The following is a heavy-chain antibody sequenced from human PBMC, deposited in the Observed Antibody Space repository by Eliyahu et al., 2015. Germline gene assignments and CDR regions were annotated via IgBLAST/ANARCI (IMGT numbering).Heavy chain of an antibody. Sequence: QITLKESGPTLVIPTQTLTLTCTFSGFSVTATEAGVXWIRXSPGTATAPGGLALIXGDDNRRYGNDNKRYSPSLKNRLTISKDTTKNQVVLTMTNMDPVDTGTYYCAQRQHFYDGSGSDWFPMWGQGIMVTVSS. D-gene: IGHD3-22*01. J-gene: IGHJ3*01. CDR2: IXGDDNRRYGNDNK. CDR3: AQRQHFYDGSGSDWFPM. CDR1: GFSVTATEAG. V-gene: IGHV2-5*01.